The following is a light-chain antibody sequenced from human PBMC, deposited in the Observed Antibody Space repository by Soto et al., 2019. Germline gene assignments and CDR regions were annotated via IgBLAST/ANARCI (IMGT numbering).Light chain of an antibody. CDR2: TAS. CDR1: QDIGYA. CDR3: QQANSFPLT. Sequence: DIQMTQSPSSVSASVGDRVTITCRASQDIGYALAWFQQKPGEAPSLLMYTASSLHSGVPSRFSGSRSGTDFTLTISSLQPEDFATYYCQQANSFPLTFGGGTKVEIK. J-gene: IGKJ4*01. V-gene: IGKV1-12*01.